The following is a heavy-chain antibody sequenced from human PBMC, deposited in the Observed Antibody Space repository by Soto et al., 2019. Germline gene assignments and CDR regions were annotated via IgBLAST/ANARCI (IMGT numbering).Heavy chain of an antibody. D-gene: IGHD6-13*01. CDR2: ISYDGSNK. V-gene: IGHV3-30-3*01. CDR1: GFTFSSYA. J-gene: IGHJ4*02. CDR3: ARDFGYSSSWYASGY. Sequence: GGSLRLSCAASGFTFSSYAMHWVRQAPGKGLEWVAVISYDGSNKYYADSVKGRFTISRDNSKNTLYLQMNSLRAEDTAVYYCARDFGYSSSWYASGYWGQGTLVTVSS.